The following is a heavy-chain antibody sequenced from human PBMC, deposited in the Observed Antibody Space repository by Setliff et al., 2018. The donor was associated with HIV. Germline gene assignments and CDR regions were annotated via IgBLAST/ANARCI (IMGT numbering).Heavy chain of an antibody. V-gene: IGHV3-30*03. Sequence: LRLSCVASGFTFKDFAMYWVRQAPGKGLEWVSAISYDGSRIHYADSVKGRFTISRDNSKNTLYLQMNSLRAEDMAVYYCASARIPTGGTSTSFDFWGQGTLVTVSS. CDR3: ASARIPTGGTSTSFDF. J-gene: IGHJ4*02. CDR1: GFTFKDFA. CDR2: ISYDGSRI. D-gene: IGHD1-1*01.